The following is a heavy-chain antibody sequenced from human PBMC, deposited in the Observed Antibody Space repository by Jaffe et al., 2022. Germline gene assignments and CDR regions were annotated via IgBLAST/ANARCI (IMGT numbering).Heavy chain of an antibody. D-gene: IGHD5-12*01. CDR1: GGSISSGSYY. Sequence: QVQLQESGPGLVKPSQTLSLTCTVSGGSISSGSYYWSWIRQPAGKGLEWIGRIYTSGSTNYNPSLKSRVTISVDTSKNQFSLKLSSVTAADTAVYYCASCRDGYRGGWYFDYWGQGTLVTVSS. V-gene: IGHV4-61*02. CDR3: ASCRDGYRGGWYFDY. J-gene: IGHJ4*02. CDR2: IYTSGST.